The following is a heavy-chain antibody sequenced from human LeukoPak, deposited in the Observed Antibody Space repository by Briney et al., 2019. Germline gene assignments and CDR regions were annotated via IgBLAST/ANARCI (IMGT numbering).Heavy chain of an antibody. CDR1: GFTFSDYY. J-gene: IGHJ4*02. Sequence: SGGSLRLSCAASGFTFSDYYMSWIRQAPGKGLEWVSYISSSGSTIYYADSVKGRFTISRDNAKNSLYLQMNSLRAEDTAVYYCARDMGYCSGGSRDHYSEYWGQGTLVTVSS. D-gene: IGHD2-15*01. CDR3: ARDMGYCSGGSRDHYSEY. CDR2: ISSSGSTI. V-gene: IGHV3-11*04.